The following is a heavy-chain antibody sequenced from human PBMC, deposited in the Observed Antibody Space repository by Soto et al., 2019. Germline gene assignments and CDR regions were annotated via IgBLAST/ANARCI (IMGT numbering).Heavy chain of an antibody. CDR2: IGVSGANT. Sequence: GGSLRLSCAASGFTFSSNAMRWVRQAPGKGLEWPSAIGVSGANTYYAESVRGRFTISRDNSKNTVFLQMNNLRAEDTAVYYCAKVANTYYMDVWGTGTMVTVSS. J-gene: IGHJ6*03. CDR3: AKVANTYYMDV. CDR1: GFTFSSNA. V-gene: IGHV3-23*01.